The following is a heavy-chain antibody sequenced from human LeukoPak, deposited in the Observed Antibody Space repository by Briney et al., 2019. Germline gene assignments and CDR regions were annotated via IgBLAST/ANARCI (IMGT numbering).Heavy chain of an antibody. CDR1: GGSVSSGSYY. V-gene: IGHV4-61*01. CDR2: IYYSGST. J-gene: IGHJ4*02. D-gene: IGHD1-26*01. Sequence: TPSETLSLTCTVSGGSVSSGSYYWSWIRQPPGKGLEWIGYIYYSGSTNYNPSLKSRVTISVDTSKNQFSLKLNSVTAADTAVYFCARVRYSGTYYPDYWGQGTLVTVSS. CDR3: ARVRYSGTYYPDY.